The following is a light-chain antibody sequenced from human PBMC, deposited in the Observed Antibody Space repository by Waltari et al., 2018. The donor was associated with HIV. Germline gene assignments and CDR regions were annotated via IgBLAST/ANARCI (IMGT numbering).Light chain of an antibody. Sequence: DIPMPQSPSSLSASVGDRGPITCRASQSLSSYLNWYQQKPGKATKLLIYAASSLQSGVPSRFSGSGSGTDFTLTISSLQPEDFATYYCQQSYSTPQTFGPGTKVDIK. CDR2: AAS. J-gene: IGKJ3*01. V-gene: IGKV1-39*01. CDR3: QQSYSTPQT. CDR1: QSLSSY.